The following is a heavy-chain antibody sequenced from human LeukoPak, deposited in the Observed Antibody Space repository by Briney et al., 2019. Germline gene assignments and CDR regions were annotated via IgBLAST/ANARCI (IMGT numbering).Heavy chain of an antibody. CDR3: AKGARIAAALNY. D-gene: IGHD6-13*01. V-gene: IGHV3-33*03. CDR2: IWYEGSNK. Sequence: SGGSLRLSCAASGFTFSTYGIHWVRQAPGKGLEWVAVIWYEGSNKYYADSVKGRFTISRDNPKNTLYLQMNSLRAEDTAVYYCAKGARIAAALNYWGQGTLVTVSA. J-gene: IGHJ4*02. CDR1: GFTFSTYG.